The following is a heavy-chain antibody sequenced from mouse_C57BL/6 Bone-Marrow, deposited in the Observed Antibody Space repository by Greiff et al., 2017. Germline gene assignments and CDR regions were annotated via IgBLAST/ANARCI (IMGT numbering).Heavy chain of an antibody. CDR2: IDPENGDT. D-gene: IGHD4-1*01. Sequence: VQLQQSGAELVRPGASVKLSCTASGFNIKDDYMHWVKQRPEQGLEWIGWIDPENGDTEYASKFQGKATITADTSSNTAYLQLSSLTSEDTAVYYCTLGPNFYYWGQGTTLTVSS. CDR3: TLGPNFYY. V-gene: IGHV14-4*01. J-gene: IGHJ2*01. CDR1: GFNIKDDY.